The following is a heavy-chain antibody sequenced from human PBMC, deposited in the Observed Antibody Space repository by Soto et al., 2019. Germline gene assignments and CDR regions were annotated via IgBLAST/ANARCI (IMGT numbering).Heavy chain of an antibody. CDR3: ARTPQSGNDFHV. CDR1: GYTLSEHY. J-gene: IGHJ6*02. Sequence: EVHLVESGGGLVQPGGTLRLSCAGSGYTLSEHYMDWVHQAQGKALEWVGRMRKKVNSDTTEDAESVKGRFTISRDDSKDSLNLQMNSLKIEDTAVYYCARTPQSGNDFHVWGQGTTVTVSS. D-gene: IGHD3-3*01. V-gene: IGHV3-72*01. CDR2: MRKKVNSDTT.